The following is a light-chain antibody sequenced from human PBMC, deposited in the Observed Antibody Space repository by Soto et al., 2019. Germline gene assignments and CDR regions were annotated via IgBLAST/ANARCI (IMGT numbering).Light chain of an antibody. CDR3: QQYHSYWT. Sequence: DIQMTQSPSSVSASVGDRVRITCRASQNIRSRLAWFQQKPGKAPKLLIYDASSLESGVPQRFNVIGSGTEFTLTISSLQTDEFSTYDCQQYHSYWTFFQVTKVYIK. V-gene: IGKV1-5*01. CDR1: QNIRSR. CDR2: DAS. J-gene: IGKJ1*01.